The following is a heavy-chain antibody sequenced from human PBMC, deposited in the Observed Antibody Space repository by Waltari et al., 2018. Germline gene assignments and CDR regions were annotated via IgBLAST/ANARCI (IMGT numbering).Heavy chain of an antibody. Sequence: QVQLVESGGGVVQPGRSLRLSCAASGFTFSSYAMHWVRQAPGKGLEWVAVISYDGSNKYYADSVKGRFTISRDNAKNSLYLQMNSLRAEDTAVYYCARERAQWELHDAFDIWGQGTMVTVSS. J-gene: IGHJ3*02. D-gene: IGHD1-26*01. V-gene: IGHV3-30*07. CDR2: ISYDGSNK. CDR1: GFTFSSYA. CDR3: ARERAQWELHDAFDI.